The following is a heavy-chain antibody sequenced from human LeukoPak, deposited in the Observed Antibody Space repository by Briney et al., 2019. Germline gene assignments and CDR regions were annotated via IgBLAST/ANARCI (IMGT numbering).Heavy chain of an antibody. J-gene: IGHJ6*03. D-gene: IGHD6-13*01. CDR2: IYHSGST. V-gene: IGHV4-38-2*02. CDR1: GYSISSGYY. CDR3: ARDKRQLVLRADYYYYMDV. Sequence: SETLSLTCTVSGYSISSGYYWGWIRQPPGKGLEWIGSIYHSGSTNYNPSLKSRVTISVDTSKNQFSLKLSSVTAADTAVYYCARDKRQLVLRADYYYYMDVWGKGTTVTISS.